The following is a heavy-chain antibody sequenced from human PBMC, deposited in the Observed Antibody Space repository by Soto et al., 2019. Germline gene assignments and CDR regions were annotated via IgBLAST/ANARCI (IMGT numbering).Heavy chain of an antibody. Sequence: SETLSLTCVFSGDSISSTHWWTWVRQTPGTGLEWIGEVYHTGSTKYNPSLKNRVTISLDKSNNQFSLNLKSLTAADTAVYYCARSGSGTSSWWFDPWGQGTLVTVSS. J-gene: IGHJ5*02. CDR2: VYHTGST. CDR3: ARSGSGTSSWWFDP. V-gene: IGHV4-4*02. CDR1: GDSISSTHW. D-gene: IGHD3-10*01.